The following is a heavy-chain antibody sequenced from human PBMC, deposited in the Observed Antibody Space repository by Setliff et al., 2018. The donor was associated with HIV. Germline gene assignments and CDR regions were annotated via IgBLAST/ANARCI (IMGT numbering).Heavy chain of an antibody. J-gene: IGHJ4*02. CDR2: FDPDTDET. CDR3: ETILAGRVRRHRGFV. Sequence: ASVKVSCKVSGDTLSELSMHWVRQTLGKGLEWMGGFDPDTDETIYAPRFQDRVTMTEDTSTSTAFMELSSLRSEDTAVYYCETILAGRVRRHRGFVWGQGTLVTVSS. D-gene: IGHD2-15*01. V-gene: IGHV1-24*01. CDR1: GDTLSELS.